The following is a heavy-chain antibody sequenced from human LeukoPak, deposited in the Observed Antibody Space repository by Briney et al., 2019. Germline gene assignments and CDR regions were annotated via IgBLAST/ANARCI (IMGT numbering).Heavy chain of an antibody. V-gene: IGHV3-23*01. CDR3: AKGDYGSGSPIDY. Sequence: GGSLRLSCAASGFTFSSYTMSWVRQAPGKGLEWVSAISHTSEYTYHADSVKGRFTIFRDNSKNTLYLQMNSLRAEDTAVYYCAKGDYGSGSPIDYWGQGTLVTVSS. CDR2: ISHTSEYT. D-gene: IGHD3-10*01. CDR1: GFTFSSYT. J-gene: IGHJ4*02.